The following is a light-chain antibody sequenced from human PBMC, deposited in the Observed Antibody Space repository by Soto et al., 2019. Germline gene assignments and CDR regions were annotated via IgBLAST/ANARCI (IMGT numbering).Light chain of an antibody. CDR2: EVN. Sequence: QSALTQPPSASGSPGQSVTISCTGTSSDVGDYNYVSWYQQHPGKAPKLMIYEVNKRPSGVPDRFSGSKSGNTASLTVSGLQAEDEADYYCSSYTSSISFGGGTKVTVL. CDR3: SSYTSSIS. CDR1: SSDVGDYNY. J-gene: IGLJ2*01. V-gene: IGLV2-8*01.